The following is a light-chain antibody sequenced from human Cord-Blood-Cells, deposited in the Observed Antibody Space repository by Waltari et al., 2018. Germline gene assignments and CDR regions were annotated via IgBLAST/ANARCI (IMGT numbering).Light chain of an antibody. J-gene: IGLJ3*02. CDR3: PAWGTGIGV. Sequence: QLVLTQSPSASASLGASVKLTCTLSSGHSSYAIAWHQQQPEKGPRYLMKLNSDGSHSKGDEIPDSLSGSSSGAERYVTTASPQSVDEADYSRPAWGTGIGVFGGATTLTVL. CDR1: SGHSSYA. CDR2: LNSDGSH. V-gene: IGLV4-69*01.